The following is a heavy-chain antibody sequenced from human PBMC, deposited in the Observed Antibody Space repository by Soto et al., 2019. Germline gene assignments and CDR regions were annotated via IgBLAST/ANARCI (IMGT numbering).Heavy chain of an antibody. Sequence: ASVKVSCKVSGYTLTELSMHWVRQAPGKGLEWMGGFDPEDGETIYAQKFQGRVTITADESTSTAYMELSSLRPDDTAVYYCARDRGRSCIGGTCPFDYWGQGNLVTVS. CDR1: GYTLTELS. V-gene: IGHV1-24*01. CDR3: ARDRGRSCIGGTCPFDY. D-gene: IGHD2-15*01. J-gene: IGHJ4*02. CDR2: FDPEDGET.